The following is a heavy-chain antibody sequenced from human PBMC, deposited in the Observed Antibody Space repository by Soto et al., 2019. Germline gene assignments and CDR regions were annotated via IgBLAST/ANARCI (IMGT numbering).Heavy chain of an antibody. J-gene: IGHJ4*01. CDR2: ISAYNGHT. CDR1: GYMFTSYG. Sequence: ASVKVSCKASGYMFTSYGISWVRQAPGQGLEWMGWISAYNGHTNYAQKFQGRVTMTTDTSTSTVYMELRSLRSDDTAVYYCARTNSGYSNTDYWGHGTLVTVSS. V-gene: IGHV1-18*04. CDR3: ARTNSGYSNTDY. D-gene: IGHD3-22*01.